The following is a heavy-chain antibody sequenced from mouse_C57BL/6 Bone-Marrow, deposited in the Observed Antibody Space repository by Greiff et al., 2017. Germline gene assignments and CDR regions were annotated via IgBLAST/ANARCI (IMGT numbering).Heavy chain of an antibody. CDR3: ARAEELGRDYYAMDY. J-gene: IGHJ4*01. D-gene: IGHD4-1*01. V-gene: IGHV3-6*01. Sequence: QSGPGLVKPSQSLSLTCSVTGYSITSGYYWNWIRQFPGNKLEWMGYISYDGSNNYNPSLQNRISITRDTSKNQFFLKLNSVTTEDTATYYCARAEELGRDYYAMDYWGQGTSVTVSS. CDR1: GYSITSGYY. CDR2: ISYDGSN.